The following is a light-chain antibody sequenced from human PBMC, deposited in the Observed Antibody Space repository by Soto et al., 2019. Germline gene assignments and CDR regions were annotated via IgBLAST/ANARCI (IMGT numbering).Light chain of an antibody. J-gene: IGLJ2*01. V-gene: IGLV2-14*01. CDR3: SSYTSSSTVV. CDR1: SSDAGGYNY. CDR2: DVS. Sequence: QSVLTQPASVSGSPEQSITISCTGTSSDAGGYNYVSWYQQHPGKAPKLMIYDVSNRPSGVSNRFSGSKSGNTASLTISGLQAEDEADYYCSSYTSSSTVVFGGGTKLTVL.